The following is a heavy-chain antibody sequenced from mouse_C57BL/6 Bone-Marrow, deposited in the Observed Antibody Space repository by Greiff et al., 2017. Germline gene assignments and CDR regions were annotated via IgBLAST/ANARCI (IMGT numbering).Heavy chain of an antibody. CDR2: ISIGGGST. D-gene: IGHD1-2*01. J-gene: IGHJ4*01. CDR3: ARQRVTTAYAMDY. V-gene: IGHV5-12*01. CDR1: GFTFSDYY. Sequence: EVHLVESGGGLVQPGGSLKLSCAASGFTFSDYYMYWVRQTPEKRLEWVAYISIGGGSTYYPDTVKGRFTISRDNAKNTLYLQMSRLKSEDTAMYYCARQRVTTAYAMDYWGQGTSVTVSS.